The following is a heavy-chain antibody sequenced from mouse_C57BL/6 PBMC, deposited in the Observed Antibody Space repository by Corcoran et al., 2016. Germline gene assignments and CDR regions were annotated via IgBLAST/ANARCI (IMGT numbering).Heavy chain of an antibody. J-gene: IGHJ3*01. D-gene: IGHD6-1*01. Sequence: QVQLKQSGAELVRPGASVKLSCKASGYTFTDYYINWVKQRPGQGLEWIARIYPGSGNTYYNEKFKGKATLTAAKSSSTAYMQLSSLTSEDSAVYFCARDEEAAYGRFAYWGQGTLVTVSA. V-gene: IGHV1-76*01. CDR2: IYPGSGNT. CDR3: ARDEEAAYGRFAY. CDR1: GYTFTDYY.